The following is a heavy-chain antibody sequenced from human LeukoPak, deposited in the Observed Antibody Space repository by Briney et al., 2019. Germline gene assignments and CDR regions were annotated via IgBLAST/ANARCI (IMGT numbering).Heavy chain of an antibody. V-gene: IGHV4-59*08. CDR2: TSYRGNT. Sequence: SETLSLTWTVSRGSISPYFWSWIRQPPGKGLEWIGYTSYRGNTNYNPSLKSRVSLSLDTSKSQFSLKVNSVTAADTAVYYCARMARDSNDYWGQGTLVTVSS. D-gene: IGHD5-24*01. CDR1: RGSISPYF. CDR3: ARMARDSNDY. J-gene: IGHJ4*02.